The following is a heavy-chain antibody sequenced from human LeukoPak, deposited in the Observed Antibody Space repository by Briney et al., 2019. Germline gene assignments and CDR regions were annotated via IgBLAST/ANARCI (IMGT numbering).Heavy chain of an antibody. J-gene: IGHJ4*02. CDR2: ISGSGDNT. CDR1: GFTFSTYP. D-gene: IGHD6-19*01. Sequence: GGSLRLSCAASGFTFSTYPMTWVRQAPGKGLEWVSTISGSGDNTYYADSVKGRFTISRDNSKNTLYLQMNSLRAEDTALYYCAKDSKGYSSGWDLDYWGQGTGVTVSS. V-gene: IGHV3-23*01. CDR3: AKDSKGYSSGWDLDY.